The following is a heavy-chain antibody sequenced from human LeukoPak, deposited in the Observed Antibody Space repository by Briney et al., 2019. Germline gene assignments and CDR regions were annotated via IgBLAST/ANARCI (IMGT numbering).Heavy chain of an antibody. Sequence: PGGSLRLSCAASGFTFSSYGMHWVRQAPGKGLEWVAFIRYDGSNKYYADSVKGRFAISRDNSKNTLYLQMNSLRAEDTAVYYCAKNSGYSYGSYFEYWGQGTLVTVSS. CDR3: AKNSGYSYGSYFEY. CDR1: GFTFSSYG. V-gene: IGHV3-30*02. CDR2: IRYDGSNK. D-gene: IGHD5-18*01. J-gene: IGHJ4*02.